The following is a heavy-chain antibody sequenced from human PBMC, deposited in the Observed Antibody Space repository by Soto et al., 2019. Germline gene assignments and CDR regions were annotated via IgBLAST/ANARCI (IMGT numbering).Heavy chain of an antibody. CDR2: ISAYNGNT. J-gene: IGHJ4*02. D-gene: IGHD2-2*01. CDR1: GYTFTSYG. V-gene: IGHV1-18*01. Sequence: QVQLVQSGAEVKKPGASVKVSSKSSGYTFTSYGISWVRQAPGQGLEWMGWISAYNGNTKNAQKLQGRVIMTTDTSTSTADMELRSLRSDDTAEYYCASDSTTVDHWGQGALVTV. CDR3: ASDSTTVDH.